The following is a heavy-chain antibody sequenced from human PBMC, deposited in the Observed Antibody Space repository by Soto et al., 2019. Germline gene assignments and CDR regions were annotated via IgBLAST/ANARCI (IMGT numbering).Heavy chain of an antibody. V-gene: IGHV3-30*18. CDR3: AKGSQEKVSLYYAMDV. Sequence: GGSLRLSCAASIFTFSSYGMHWVRQAPGKGLEWMAVISHDGREKYYADSVKGRFTISRDNSKNTLYLEMNSLRDEDTAVYFCAKGSQEKVSLYYAMDVWGQGTTVTVSS. CDR2: ISHDGREK. D-gene: IGHD3-10*01. J-gene: IGHJ6*02. CDR1: IFTFSSYG.